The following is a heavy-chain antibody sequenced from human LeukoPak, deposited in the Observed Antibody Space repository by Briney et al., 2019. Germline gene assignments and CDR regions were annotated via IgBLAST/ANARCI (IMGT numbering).Heavy chain of an antibody. V-gene: IGHV3-66*04. Sequence: GGSLRLSCAASGFTVSSNYMSWVRQAPGKGLEWVSVIYSGGSTYYADSVKGRFTISRDNSKNTLYLQMNSLRAEDTAVYYCAKLTDSNGYQYFHHWGQGTLVTVSS. J-gene: IGHJ1*01. CDR1: GFTVSSNY. CDR2: IYSGGST. D-gene: IGHD3-22*01. CDR3: AKLTDSNGYQYFHH.